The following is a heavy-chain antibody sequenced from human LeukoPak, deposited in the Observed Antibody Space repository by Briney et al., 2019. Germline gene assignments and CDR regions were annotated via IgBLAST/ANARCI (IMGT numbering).Heavy chain of an antibody. V-gene: IGHV1-69*13. CDR3: ARSYDATAKPYYFDY. J-gene: IGHJ4*02. Sequence: SAKVSCKASGGTFSSYAISWVRQAPGQGLAWMGGIIPIFGTANYAQKFQGRVTITADESMSTAYMELSSLRSEDTAVYYCARSYDATAKPYYFDYWGQGTLVTVSS. CDR1: GGTFSSYA. CDR2: IIPIFGTA. D-gene: IGHD4-17*01.